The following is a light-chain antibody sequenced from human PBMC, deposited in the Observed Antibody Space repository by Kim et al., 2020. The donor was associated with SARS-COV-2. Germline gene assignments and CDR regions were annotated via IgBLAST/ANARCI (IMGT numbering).Light chain of an antibody. CDR3: ASWEDSPNSYV. CDR2: RDD. CDR1: STHIERNF. Sequence: QCVTISCYGRSTHIERNFVMWYKHLPGAAPKLLMFRDDERPSGVPDRFSGSKSGTSASLAISGLQSEDEADYYCASWEDSPNSYVFGTGTQGHRP. J-gene: IGLJ1*01. V-gene: IGLV1-44*01.